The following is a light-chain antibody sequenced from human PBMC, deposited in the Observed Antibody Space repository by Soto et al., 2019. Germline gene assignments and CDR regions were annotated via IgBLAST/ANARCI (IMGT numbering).Light chain of an antibody. CDR3: QVWDIITYHVV. Sequence: SYELTQPHSVSVATAQTGPRTCAGDNIDTKSMHWYQQRPGQAPVLVVHDDTDRAAGIPERFSGSKSGGTATLTISRVEAGDEADYYCQVWDIITYHVVFGGGTQLTVL. V-gene: IGLV3-21*02. CDR1: NIDTKS. CDR2: DDT. J-gene: IGLJ2*01.